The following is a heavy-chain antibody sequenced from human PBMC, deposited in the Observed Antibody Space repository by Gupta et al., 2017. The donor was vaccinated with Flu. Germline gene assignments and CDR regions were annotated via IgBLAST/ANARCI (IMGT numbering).Heavy chain of an antibody. CDR1: GGSLSGYY. CDR2: INHSGST. CDR3: ARGHSIIIAVAGIYYFDY. Sequence: QVQLQQWGAGLLRPSETLSLTCAVFGGSLSGYYWSWIRQPPGKGLEWFGDINHSGSTNYNPSLKSRVTISVDTSKNQFSLKLSSVTAADTAVYYCARGHSIIIAVAGIYYFDYWGQGTLVTVSS. D-gene: IGHD6-19*01. J-gene: IGHJ4*02. V-gene: IGHV4-34*01.